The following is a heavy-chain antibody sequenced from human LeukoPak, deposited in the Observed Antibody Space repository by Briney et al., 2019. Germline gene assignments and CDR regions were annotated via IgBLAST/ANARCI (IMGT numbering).Heavy chain of an antibody. V-gene: IGHV4-59*01. CDR1: GDSISTYY. Sequence: SETLSLTCTVSGDSISTYYWSWIRQPPGKGLGWIGYIYGSGSTNYNPSLKSRVTISEDTSKNQFSLKLSSVTAADTALYYCARDRGGAIDYWGQGSLVTVSS. J-gene: IGHJ4*02. D-gene: IGHD1-26*01. CDR3: ARDRGGAIDY. CDR2: IYGSGST.